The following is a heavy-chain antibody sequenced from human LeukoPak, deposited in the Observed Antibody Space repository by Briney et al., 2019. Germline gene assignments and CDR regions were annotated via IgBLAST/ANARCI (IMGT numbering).Heavy chain of an antibody. V-gene: IGHV1-3*01. CDR2: INAGNGNT. D-gene: IGHD3-10*01. Sequence: ASVKVSCKASGYTFTSYAMHWVRQAPGQRLEWMGWINAGNGNTKYSQKFQGRVTITRDTSANTAYMELSSLRSEDTAVYCCARGITMVRGVIPFDYWGQGTLVTVSS. CDR1: GYTFTSYA. CDR3: ARGITMVRGVIPFDY. J-gene: IGHJ4*02.